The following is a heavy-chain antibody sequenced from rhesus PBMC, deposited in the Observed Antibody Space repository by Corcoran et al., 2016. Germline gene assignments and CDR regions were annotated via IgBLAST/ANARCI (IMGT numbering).Heavy chain of an antibody. Sequence: QVQLQESGPGLVTPSETLSLTCAVSGGSVSRSNWWSWIRQPPWNGLEWIGYISGSSRSTDYNPSLKSRVTIPTDTSKNQFALKRSSVTAAETAVDYCARDGRRGSWNGYFEFGGQGALVTGSS. D-gene: IGHD6-25*01. CDR3: ARDGRRGSWNGYFEF. J-gene: IGHJ1*01. V-gene: IGHV4-65*01. CDR2: ISGSSRST. CDR1: GGSVSRSNW.